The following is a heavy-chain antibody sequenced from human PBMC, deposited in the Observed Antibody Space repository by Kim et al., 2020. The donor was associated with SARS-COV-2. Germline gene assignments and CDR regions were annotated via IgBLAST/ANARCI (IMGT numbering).Heavy chain of an antibody. CDR3: EVTTLNPGPFFVY. CDR2: FDPEDGET. V-gene: IGHV1-24*01. D-gene: IGHD4-17*01. J-gene: IGHJ4*02. CDR1: GYTLTELS. Sequence: ASVKVSCKVSGYTLTELSMHWVRQAPGKGLEWMGGFDPEDGETIYAQKFQGRVTMTEDTSTDTAYMELSSLRSEDTAVYYCEVTTLNPGPFFVYWGQGTLVTVSS.